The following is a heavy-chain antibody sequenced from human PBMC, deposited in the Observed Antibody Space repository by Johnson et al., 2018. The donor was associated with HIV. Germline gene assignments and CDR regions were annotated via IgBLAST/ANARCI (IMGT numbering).Heavy chain of an antibody. D-gene: IGHD3-16*01. CDR1: GFTVSASS. CDR2: IYTGDST. V-gene: IGHV3-66*01. CDR3: AISIPRPGWGDAFDI. J-gene: IGHJ3*02. Sequence: VQLVESGGGLVQPGGSLRLSCAASGFTVSASSMIWVRQAPGEGLKWVSLIYTGDSTSYADSVKGRFTISTDTSKNTLYLQMNALRAEDTAVYYCAISIPRPGWGDAFDIWGQGTMVTVS.